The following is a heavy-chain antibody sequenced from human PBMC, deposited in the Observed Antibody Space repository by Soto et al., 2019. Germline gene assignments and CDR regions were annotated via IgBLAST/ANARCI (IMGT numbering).Heavy chain of an antibody. CDR1: GFMFTRST. V-gene: IGHV3-21*01. CDR3: ARVGTGSSTPLDI. CDR2: ITSASDYI. D-gene: IGHD3-9*01. Sequence: PGGSLRLSCVASGFMFTRSTMNWVRQAPGKGLEWVSSITSASDYIFYADSVKGRFTISRDNAKNSLYLQMNSLRAADTAVYYCARVGTGSSTPLDIWGQGTMVTVSS. J-gene: IGHJ3*02.